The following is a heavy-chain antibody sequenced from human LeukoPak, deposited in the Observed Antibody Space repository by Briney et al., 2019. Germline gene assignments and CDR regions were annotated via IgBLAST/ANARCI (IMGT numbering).Heavy chain of an antibody. J-gene: IGHJ4*02. CDR2: IYYSGST. D-gene: IGHD3-3*01. V-gene: IGHV4-59*12. CDR1: GGSISSYY. CDR3: ARVGTGYDFWSGYPFDY. Sequence: PSETLSLTCTVSGGSISSYYWSWIRQPPGKGLEWIGYIYYSGSTNYNPSLKSRVTISVDTSKNQFSLKLSSVTAADTAVYYCARVGTGYDFWSGYPFDYWGQGTLVTVSS.